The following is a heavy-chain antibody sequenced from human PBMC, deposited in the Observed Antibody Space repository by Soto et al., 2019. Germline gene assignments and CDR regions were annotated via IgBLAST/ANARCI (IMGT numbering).Heavy chain of an antibody. J-gene: IGHJ6*02. Sequence: AASVKVSCKASGGTFSSYAISWLRQAPGQGLEWMGGIIPIFGTANYAQKFQGRVTITADESTSTAYMELSSLRSEDTAVYYCARQNYDFWSGYSVYYGMDVWGQGTTVTV. CDR1: GGTFSSYA. CDR2: IIPIFGTA. CDR3: ARQNYDFWSGYSVYYGMDV. V-gene: IGHV1-69*13. D-gene: IGHD3-3*01.